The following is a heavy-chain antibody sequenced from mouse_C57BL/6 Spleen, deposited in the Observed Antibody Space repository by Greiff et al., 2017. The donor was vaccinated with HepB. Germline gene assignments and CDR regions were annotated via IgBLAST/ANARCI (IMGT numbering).Heavy chain of an antibody. Sequence: VQLQQSGPELVKPGASVKISCKASGYAFSSSWMNWVKQRPGKGLEWIGRIYPGDGDTNYNGKFKGKATLTADKSSSTAYMQLSSLTSEDSAVYFCARHYGSSYYAMDYWGQGTSVTVSS. J-gene: IGHJ4*01. CDR2: IYPGDGDT. CDR3: ARHYGSSYYAMDY. V-gene: IGHV1-82*01. CDR1: GYAFSSSW. D-gene: IGHD1-1*01.